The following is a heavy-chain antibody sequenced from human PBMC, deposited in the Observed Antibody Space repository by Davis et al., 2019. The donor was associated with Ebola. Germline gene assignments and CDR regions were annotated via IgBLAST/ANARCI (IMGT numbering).Heavy chain of an antibody. D-gene: IGHD3-10*01. V-gene: IGHV3-48*01. CDR3: ARDGSGSYVDYYYYGMDV. CDR2: ISSSSTI. J-gene: IGHJ6*02. CDR1: GLTFSSYS. Sequence: PGGSLRLSCAASGLTFSSYSMNWVRQAPGKGLEWVSYISSSSTIYYADSVKGRFTISRDNAKNSLYLQMNSLRAEDTAVYYCARDGSGSYVDYYYYGMDVWGQGTTVTVSS.